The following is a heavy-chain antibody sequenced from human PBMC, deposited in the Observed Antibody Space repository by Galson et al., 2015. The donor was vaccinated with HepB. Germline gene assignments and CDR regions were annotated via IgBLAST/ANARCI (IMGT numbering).Heavy chain of an antibody. J-gene: IGHJ4*02. CDR3: AKQWRRVVTAQGY. Sequence: SLRLSCAASGFTFSSYAMSWVRQAPGKGLEWVSAISGSGGSTYYADSVKDRFTISRDNSKNTLYLQMNSLRAEDTAVYYCAKQWRRVVTAQGYWGQGTLVTVSS. D-gene: IGHD2-21*02. CDR1: GFTFSSYA. V-gene: IGHV3-23*01. CDR2: ISGSGGST.